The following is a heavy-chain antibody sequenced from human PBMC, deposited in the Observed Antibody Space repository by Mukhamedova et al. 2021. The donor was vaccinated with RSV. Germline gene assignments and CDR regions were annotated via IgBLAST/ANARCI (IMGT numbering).Heavy chain of an antibody. CDR2: IVPIIGTA. V-gene: IGHV1-69*06. CDR3: ARGAQTGFSWFDF. J-gene: IGHJ5*01. D-gene: IGHD3-9*01. Sequence: EYMGGIVPIIGTANYAQKFQDRVVIVADKATSTVYMEIKDLRHEDTAVYYCARGAQTGFSWFDFWGQGTQVIVSS.